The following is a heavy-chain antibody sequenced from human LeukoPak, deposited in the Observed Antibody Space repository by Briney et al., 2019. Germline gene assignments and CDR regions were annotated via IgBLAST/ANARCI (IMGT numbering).Heavy chain of an antibody. CDR1: GFTFSSYA. V-gene: IGHV3-23*01. Sequence: GGSLRLSCAASGFTFSSYAMTWVRQAPGKGLEWVSAISGSGGSTYYADSVKGRFTISRDNSKNTLYLQMNSLRAEDTAVYYCAKVVSGGKLERLVEYYFDYWGQGTLVTVSS. D-gene: IGHD1-1*01. CDR2: ISGSGGST. CDR3: AKVVSGGKLERLVEYYFDY. J-gene: IGHJ4*02.